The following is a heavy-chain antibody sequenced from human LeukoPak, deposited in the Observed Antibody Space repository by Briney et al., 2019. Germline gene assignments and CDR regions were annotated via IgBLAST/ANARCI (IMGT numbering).Heavy chain of an antibody. D-gene: IGHD4-17*01. CDR1: GFSLSTSGMC. Sequence: ESGPTLVNPTQTLTLTCIFSGFSLSTSGMCVSWIRQPPGKALEWLARIDWNDDKYYSTSLKTRLTISKDTSKNQVVLTMTNMDPVDTATYYCARHLVNTLTYNWFDPWGQGTLVTVSS. V-gene: IGHV2-70*11. J-gene: IGHJ5*02. CDR3: ARHLVNTLTYNWFDP. CDR2: IDWNDDK.